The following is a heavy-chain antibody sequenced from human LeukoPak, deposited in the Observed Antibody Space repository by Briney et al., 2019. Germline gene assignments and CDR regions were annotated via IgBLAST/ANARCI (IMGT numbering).Heavy chain of an antibody. CDR3: ARGVRFLGKDYYYYYMDV. Sequence: QPGGSLRLSCEASGFSFMNYNMNWVRQAPGKGLEWVSSISSSSSYIYYADSVKGRFTISRDNAKNSLYLQMNSLRAEDTAVYYCARGVRFLGKDYYYYYMDVWGKGTTVTVSS. D-gene: IGHD3-3*01. J-gene: IGHJ6*03. CDR1: GFSFMNYN. CDR2: ISSSSSYI. V-gene: IGHV3-21*01.